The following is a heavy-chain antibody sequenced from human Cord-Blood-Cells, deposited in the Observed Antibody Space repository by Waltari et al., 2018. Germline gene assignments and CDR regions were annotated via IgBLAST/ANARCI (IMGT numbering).Heavy chain of an antibody. V-gene: IGHV1-69*01. CDR3: ARVKLGMGYFDY. J-gene: IGHJ4*02. CDR2: IIPIFGTA. D-gene: IGHD7-27*01. CDR1: GGTFSIYA. Sequence: QVQLVQSGAEVKKPGSSVKVACTASGGTFSIYATSWVRQAPGQGLEWMGGIIPIFGTANYAQKFQGRVTITADESTSTAYMELSSLRSEDTAVYYCARVKLGMGYFDYWGQGTLVTVSS.